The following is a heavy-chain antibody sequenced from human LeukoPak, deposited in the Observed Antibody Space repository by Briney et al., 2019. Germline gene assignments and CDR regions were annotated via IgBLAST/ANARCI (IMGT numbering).Heavy chain of an antibody. J-gene: IGHJ3*02. CDR3: ARYTIFGVVITSNAFDI. Sequence: SETLSLTCTVSGGSISSTSYYWGWIRQPPGKGLEWIGIIYYSGSANYNPSLKSRVTISVDRSKNQFSLKLSSVTAADTAVYYCARYTIFGVVITSNAFDIWGQGTMVTVSS. D-gene: IGHD3-3*01. CDR1: GGSISSTSYY. V-gene: IGHV4-39*07. CDR2: IYYSGSA.